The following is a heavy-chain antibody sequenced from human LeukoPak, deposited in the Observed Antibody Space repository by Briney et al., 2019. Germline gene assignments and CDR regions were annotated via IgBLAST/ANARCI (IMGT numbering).Heavy chain of an antibody. CDR3: ARDLSYDILTGIFDY. CDR1: GYTFTSYG. Sequence: ASVKVSCKASGYTFTSYGISWVRQAPGQGLEWMGWISAYNGNTNYAQKLQGRVTMTTDTSTSTAYMELRSLRSDDTAVYYCARDLSYDILTGIFDYWGQGTLVNVSS. CDR2: ISAYNGNT. D-gene: IGHD3-9*01. J-gene: IGHJ4*02. V-gene: IGHV1-18*01.